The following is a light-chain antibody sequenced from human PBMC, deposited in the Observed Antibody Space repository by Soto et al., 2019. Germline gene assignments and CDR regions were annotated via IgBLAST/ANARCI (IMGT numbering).Light chain of an antibody. CDR1: QDISNY. V-gene: IGKV1-27*01. J-gene: IGKJ4*01. CDR3: QKYDTIPLT. CDR2: AAS. Sequence: DLQMTQSPSSLSASVGDRVTISCRASQDISNYLAWYQQKPGKVPKLLIYAASTLQSGVPSRFSGSGSGTDFPLTISSLQPEDAATYYCQKYDTIPLTFGGGTKVEIK.